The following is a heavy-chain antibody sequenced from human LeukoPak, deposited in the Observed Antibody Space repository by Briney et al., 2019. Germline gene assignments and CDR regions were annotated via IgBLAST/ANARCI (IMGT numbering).Heavy chain of an antibody. J-gene: IGHJ4*02. Sequence: ASVKVSXXASGYTFTXXXXXXXRQAPGQGLEWMGWIXPNSGXXXXXXXFXXXVXXXXXTSISTAYMELSRLRSDDTAVYHCARDKSWDYWGQGTLVTVSS. CDR3: ARDKSWDY. V-gene: IGHV1-2*02. CDR1: GYTFTXXX. CDR2: IXPNSGXX.